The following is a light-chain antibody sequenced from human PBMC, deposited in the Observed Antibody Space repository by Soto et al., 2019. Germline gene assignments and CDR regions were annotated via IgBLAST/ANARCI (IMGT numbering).Light chain of an antibody. J-gene: IGLJ1*01. CDR2: RNN. CDR3: APWDDTLNGFYV. V-gene: IGLV1-47*01. CDR1: TSNIGSNY. Sequence: QSALTQPPSASGTPGQGVTISCSGSTSNIGSNYVYWYQQLPGTAPKLLIYRNNQRPSGVPDRFSGSKSGTSASLAISGLRSDDEADYFCAPWDDTLNGFYVFGTGTKGTVL.